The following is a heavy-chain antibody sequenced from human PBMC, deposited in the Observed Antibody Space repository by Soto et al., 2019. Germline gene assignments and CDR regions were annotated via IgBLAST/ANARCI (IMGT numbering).Heavy chain of an antibody. CDR3: ARDQDDSSDAFDI. Sequence: GGSLRLSCAASGFTVSNNYMSWVRQAPGKGLEYVSVIYSGGGTYYADSVKGRFTISRDNSKNTLYLQMNSLRAEDTAVYYCARDQDDSSDAFDIWGQGTMVTVSS. CDR2: IYSGGGT. V-gene: IGHV3-66*01. CDR1: GFTVSNNY. J-gene: IGHJ3*02. D-gene: IGHD3-3*01.